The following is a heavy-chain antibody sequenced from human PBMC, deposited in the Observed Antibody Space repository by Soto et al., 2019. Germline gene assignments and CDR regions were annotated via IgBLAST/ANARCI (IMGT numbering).Heavy chain of an antibody. Sequence: GGSLRLSCAASGFTFSSYAMSWVRQAPGKGLEWVSAISGSGGSTYYADSVKGRFTISRDNSKNTLYLQMNSLRAEDTAVYYCAKDDAAGLLKGYFDYWGQGTLVTVSS. CDR1: GFTFSSYA. J-gene: IGHJ4*02. CDR2: ISGSGGST. CDR3: AKDDAAGLLKGYFDY. V-gene: IGHV3-23*01. D-gene: IGHD3-22*01.